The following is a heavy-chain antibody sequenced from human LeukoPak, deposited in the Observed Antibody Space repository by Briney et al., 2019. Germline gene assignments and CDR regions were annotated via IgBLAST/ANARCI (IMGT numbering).Heavy chain of an antibody. J-gene: IGHJ4*02. Sequence: SETLSLTCTVSGGSISSYYWSWIRQPPGKGLEWIGYIYYSGSTNYNPSLKSRVTISVDTSKNQFSLKLSSVTAADTAVYYCARLSENSWELYFDYWGQGTLVTVSS. CDR1: GGSISSYY. V-gene: IGHV4-59*01. CDR2: IYYSGST. CDR3: ARLSENSWELYFDY. D-gene: IGHD1-26*01.